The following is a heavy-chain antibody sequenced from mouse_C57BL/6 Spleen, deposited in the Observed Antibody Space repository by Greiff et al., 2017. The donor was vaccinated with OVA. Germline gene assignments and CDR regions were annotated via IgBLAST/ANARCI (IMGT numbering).Heavy chain of an antibody. CDR3: ARGSNYANYYAMDY. V-gene: IGHV2-2*01. Sequence: QVHVKQSGPGLVQPSQSLSITCTVSGFSLTSYGVHWVRQSPGKGLEWLGVIWSGGSTDYNAAFISRLSISKDNSKSQVFFKMNSLQADDTAIYYCARGSNYANYYAMDYWGQGTSVTVSS. D-gene: IGHD2-5*01. CDR2: IWSGGST. CDR1: GFSLTSYG. J-gene: IGHJ4*01.